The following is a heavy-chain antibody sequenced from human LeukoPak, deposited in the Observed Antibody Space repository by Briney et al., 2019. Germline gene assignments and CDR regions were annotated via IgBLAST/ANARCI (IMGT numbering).Heavy chain of an antibody. D-gene: IGHD6-13*01. V-gene: IGHV3-30*02. CDR3: EKDGDSSLYFVY. J-gene: IGHJ4*02. CDR2: IWYDGNNK. CDR1: GFTFSSYG. Sequence: GGSLRLSCAASGFTFSSYGMHWVRQAPGKGLEWVAVIWYDGNNKHYADSVKRRFTITRDNSKNTLYRQMNSLRSENAAVYYGEKDGDSSLYFVYWGQGTLVTVSS.